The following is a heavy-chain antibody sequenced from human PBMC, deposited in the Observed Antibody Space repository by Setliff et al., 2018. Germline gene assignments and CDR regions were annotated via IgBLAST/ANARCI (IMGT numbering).Heavy chain of an antibody. D-gene: IGHD2-15*01. CDR1: GGSISSSNYY. J-gene: IGHJ4*02. CDR3: ARILGYCSGSSCYVPY. Sequence: SETLSLTCTVSGGSISSSNYYWGWIRQPPGKGLEWIGNIYYGGSAYYNPSLKSRVTISVDTSKNQFSLKLSSVTAADTAMYYCARILGYCSGSSCYVPYWGQGTLVTVSS. V-gene: IGHV4-39*07. CDR2: IYYGGSA.